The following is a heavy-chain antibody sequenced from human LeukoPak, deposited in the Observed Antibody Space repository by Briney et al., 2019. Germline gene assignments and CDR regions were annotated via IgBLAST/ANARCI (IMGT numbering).Heavy chain of an antibody. CDR2: IYYSGST. CDR1: GGSISSSSYY. V-gene: IGHV4-39*01. J-gene: IGHJ5*02. Sequence: SETLSLTCTVSGGSISSSSYYWGRIRQPPGKGLEGIGSIYYSGSTYYNPSLKSRVTISVDTSKNQFSLKLSSVTAADTAVYYCARNILIAAAGTGGCWLDPWGQGTLVTVSS. D-gene: IGHD6-13*01. CDR3: ARNILIAAAGTGGCWLDP.